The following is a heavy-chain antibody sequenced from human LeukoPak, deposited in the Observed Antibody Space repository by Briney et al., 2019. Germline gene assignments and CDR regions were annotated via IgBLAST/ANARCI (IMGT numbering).Heavy chain of an antibody. CDR3: ARSKLCSLLVVPLDY. CDR2: ISSSSSYI. J-gene: IGHJ4*02. V-gene: IGHV3-21*01. Sequence: GGSLRLSCAASGFTFSSYSMNWVRQATGKGLEWVSSISSSSSYIYYADSVKGRFTISRDNAKNSLYLQMNSLRAEDTAVYYCARSKLCSLLVVPLDYWGQGTLVTVSS. CDR1: GFTFSSYS. D-gene: IGHD2-2*01.